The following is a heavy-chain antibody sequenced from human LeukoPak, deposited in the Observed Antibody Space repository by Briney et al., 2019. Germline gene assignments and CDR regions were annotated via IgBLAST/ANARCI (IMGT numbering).Heavy chain of an antibody. V-gene: IGHV3-48*03. CDR2: ISSSGSTI. D-gene: IGHD3-10*02. CDR1: GFTFSSYE. Sequence: GGSLRLSCAASGFTFSSYEMSWVRQAPGKGLEWVSYISSSGSTIYYADSVKGRFTISRDNAKNSLYLQMNSLRAEDTADYYCAELGITMIGGVWGKGTTVTISS. J-gene: IGHJ6*04. CDR3: AELGITMIGGV.